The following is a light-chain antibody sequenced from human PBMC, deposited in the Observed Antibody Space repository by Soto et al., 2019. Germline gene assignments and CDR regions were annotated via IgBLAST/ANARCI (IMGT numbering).Light chain of an antibody. CDR3: SSYTSISTVV. Sequence: QSALTQPASVSGSPGQSITISCTGTSSDVGGYDYVSWYQQHPGKAPKVMIYEVSNRPSGVSNRFSGSKSDNTASLTISGLQAEDEADYYCSSYTSISTVVFGGGTKLPVL. J-gene: IGLJ2*01. V-gene: IGLV2-14*01. CDR1: SSDVGGYDY. CDR2: EVS.